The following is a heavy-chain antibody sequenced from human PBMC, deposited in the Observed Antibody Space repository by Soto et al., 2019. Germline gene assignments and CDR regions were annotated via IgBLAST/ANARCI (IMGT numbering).Heavy chain of an antibody. J-gene: IGHJ5*02. D-gene: IGHD1-1*01. CDR1: GFSLTSSGMS. CDR2: TDDNDHK. Sequence: SGPTLVNPTQTLTLTCTFSGFSLTSSGMSVTWIRQPPGKALEWLALTDDNDHKYYNSSLRTRLTLSKDTSKNHVVLTMTNMDPVDTGMYFCARLLKAGTSEWNKIDLWGQGTLVTVSS. V-gene: IGHV2-70*01. CDR3: ARLLKAGTSEWNKIDL.